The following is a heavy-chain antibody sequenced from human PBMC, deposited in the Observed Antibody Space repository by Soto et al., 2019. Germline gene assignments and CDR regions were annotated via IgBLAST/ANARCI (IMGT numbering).Heavy chain of an antibody. Sequence: EVQLVESGGGSVQPGGSLRLSCVASGITFTNYWMHWVRHVPGKGLVWVARVDSDGRGTSYADFVKGRFTISRDNAKNTLYLQMTSLRVEDTAMYYCGTVFEHWGQGIPVTVSS. CDR1: GITFTNYW. V-gene: IGHV3-74*01. J-gene: IGHJ4*02. CDR3: GTVFEH. CDR2: VDSDGRGT.